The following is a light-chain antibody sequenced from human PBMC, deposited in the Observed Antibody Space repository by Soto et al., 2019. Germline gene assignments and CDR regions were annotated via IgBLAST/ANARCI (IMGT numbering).Light chain of an antibody. CDR2: DVT. V-gene: IGLV2-14*01. CDR1: SSDVGGYNY. CDR3: CSYTTSNTRQIV. Sequence: QPALTQPASVSVSPGQSITISCTGTSSDVGGYNYVSWYQQQPGKAPKFMIYDVTNRPSGVSNRFSGSKSGNTASLTISGLQAEDEADYYCCSYTTSNTRQIVFGTGTKVTVL. J-gene: IGLJ1*01.